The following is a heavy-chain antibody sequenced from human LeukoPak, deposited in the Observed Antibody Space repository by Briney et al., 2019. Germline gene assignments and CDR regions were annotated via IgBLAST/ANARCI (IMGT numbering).Heavy chain of an antibody. CDR1: GFTFSSYE. J-gene: IGHJ4*02. V-gene: IGHV3-48*03. Sequence: GGSLRLSCAASGFTFSSYEMNWVRQAPGKGLEWLSHISNSGSSIQYADSVKGRFTISRDNAKDSLYLQMNSLRVEDTAIYYCARTRDGPFAYWGQGTLVTVSS. CDR3: ARTRDGPFAY. CDR2: ISNSGSSI. D-gene: IGHD5-24*01.